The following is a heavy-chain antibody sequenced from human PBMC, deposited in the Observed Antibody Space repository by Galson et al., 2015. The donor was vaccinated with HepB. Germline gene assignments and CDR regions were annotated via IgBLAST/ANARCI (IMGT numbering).Heavy chain of an antibody. CDR1: GYTFTGYY. V-gene: IGHV1-2*02. CDR3: ARPNTYRGVAMASFDP. CDR2: INPNSGGT. J-gene: IGHJ5*02. D-gene: IGHD3-3*01. Sequence: SVKVSCKASGYTFTGYYMHWVRQAPGQGLEWMGWINPNSGGTNYAQKFQGRVTMTRDTSISTAYMELSRLRSDDTAVYYCARPNTYRGVAMASFDPWGQGTLVTVSS.